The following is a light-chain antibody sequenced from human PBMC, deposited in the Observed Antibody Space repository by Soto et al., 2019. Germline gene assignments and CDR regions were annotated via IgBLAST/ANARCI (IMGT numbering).Light chain of an antibody. J-gene: IGKJ4*01. CDR1: QDISNY. CDR3: QQYDNLPLT. Sequence: DIQMTQSPSSLSASVGDRVTITCQASQDISNYLNWYQQKPWKAPKLLIYDASNLETGVPSRFSGSGSGTDFTFTIRSLQPEDIATYSCQQYDNLPLTFGGGTKVEIK. V-gene: IGKV1-33*01. CDR2: DAS.